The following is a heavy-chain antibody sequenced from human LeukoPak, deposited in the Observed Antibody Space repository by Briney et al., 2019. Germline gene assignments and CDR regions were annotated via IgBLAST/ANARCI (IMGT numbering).Heavy chain of an antibody. CDR3: ARHRAYSSSSPFDY. CDR1: GGSISSLY. D-gene: IGHD6-6*01. J-gene: IGHJ4*02. Sequence: SETLSLTCSVSGGSISSLYWSWIRQPPGKGLEWIGYIYYTGSTNYNPSLKSRVTMFVDMSKNQFSLRLSSVTAADTALYYCARHRAYSSSSPFDYWGQGTLVTVSS. V-gene: IGHV4-59*08. CDR2: IYYTGST.